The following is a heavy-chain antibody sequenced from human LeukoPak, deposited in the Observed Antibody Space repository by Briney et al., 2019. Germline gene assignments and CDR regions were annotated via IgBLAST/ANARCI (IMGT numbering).Heavy chain of an antibody. V-gene: IGHV4-59*01. Sequence: SETLSLTCTVSGGSTTNYYWSWIRQPPGKGLEWIGYVYYTGNTNYNPSLKSRVTISLDTSKNQFSLKLTSVTAADTAMYYCARSAGSGWYGIDSWGQGTLVTVSS. CDR3: ARSAGSGWYGIDS. D-gene: IGHD6-19*01. J-gene: IGHJ4*02. CDR2: VYYTGNT. CDR1: GGSTTNYY.